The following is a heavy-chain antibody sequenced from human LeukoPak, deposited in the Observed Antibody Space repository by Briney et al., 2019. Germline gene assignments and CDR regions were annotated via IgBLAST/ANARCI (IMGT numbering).Heavy chain of an antibody. CDR2: IIPIFGTA. Sequence: ASVKVSCKASGGTFSSYAISWVRQAPGQGLEWMGGIIPIFGTANYAQKFQGRVTITADESTSTAYMELSSLRSEDTAVYYCARDRSRYYGSGSWPYFDYWGQGTLVTVSS. D-gene: IGHD3-10*01. CDR3: ARDRSRYYGSGSWPYFDY. J-gene: IGHJ4*02. CDR1: GGTFSSYA. V-gene: IGHV1-69*13.